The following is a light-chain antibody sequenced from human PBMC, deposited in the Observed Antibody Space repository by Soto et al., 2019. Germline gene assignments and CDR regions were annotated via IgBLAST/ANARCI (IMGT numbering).Light chain of an antibody. CDR3: QSYDSSLSVLYV. J-gene: IGLJ1*01. CDR1: SSNIGAGYE. Sequence: QSVLTQPPSVSGAPGQRVTISCTGSSSNIGAGYEVHWFQQLPGTAPKLLIYGNTNRPSGVPDRFSGSKSDTSDSLAITGLQPEDEADYYCQSYDSSLSVLYVFGTGTKLTVL. CDR2: GNT. V-gene: IGLV1-40*01.